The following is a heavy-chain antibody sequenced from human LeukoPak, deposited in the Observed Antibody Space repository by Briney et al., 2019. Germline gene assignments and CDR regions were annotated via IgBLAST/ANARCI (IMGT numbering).Heavy chain of an antibody. V-gene: IGHV4-38-2*02. Sequence: SETLSLTCTVSGYSISSGYYWGWIRQTPGKGLEWIGYIYHGGRTDYNPSLKSRVTISVDTSKNQFSLKLSSVTAADTAVYCARGFRGPNFDHWGQGTLVTVSS. CDR3: ARGFRGPNFDH. J-gene: IGHJ5*02. CDR2: IYHGGRT. CDR1: GYSISSGYY. D-gene: IGHD3-10*01.